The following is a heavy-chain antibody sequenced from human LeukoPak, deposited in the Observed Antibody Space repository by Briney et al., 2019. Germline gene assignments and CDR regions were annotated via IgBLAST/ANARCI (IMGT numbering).Heavy chain of an antibody. V-gene: IGHV1-2*02. CDR3: AKDRARVGTMVDAFDM. J-gene: IGHJ3*02. D-gene: IGHD1-1*01. Sequence: ASVKVSCKASGYTFTGHYMHWVRQAPGQGLEWMGWINPNSGGTNYAQKFQGRVTMTRDTSINTAYMELSRLRSDDTAVYYCAKDRARVGTMVDAFDMWGQGTMVTVSS. CDR2: INPNSGGT. CDR1: GYTFTGHY.